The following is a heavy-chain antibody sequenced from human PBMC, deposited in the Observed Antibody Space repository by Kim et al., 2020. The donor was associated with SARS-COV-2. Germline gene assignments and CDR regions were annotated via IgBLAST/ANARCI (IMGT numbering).Heavy chain of an antibody. V-gene: IGHV1-3*04. D-gene: IGHD3-9*01. CDR2: INIGSGKT. CDR1: GYTFTNYT. Sequence: ASVKVSCKTSGYTFTNYTMHWVRQAPGQRPEWMGWINIGSGKTKYLQKLQGRVAFTRDTSASTAYMELSSLTNEDSAVYFFARVTVLTSPHLYYFDNWGQ. CDR3: ARVTVLTSPHLYYFDN. J-gene: IGHJ4*02.